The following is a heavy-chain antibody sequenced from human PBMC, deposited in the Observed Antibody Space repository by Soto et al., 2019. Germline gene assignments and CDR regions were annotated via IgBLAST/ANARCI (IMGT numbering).Heavy chain of an antibody. J-gene: IGHJ5*01. Sequence: ASVQVSCKASGYTFTSYGISWVRQAPGQGLEWMGWISADNGSTNYAQKLQGRVTMTTDTSTSTAYMELRSLRSDDTAIYYCAKKWSVTDTPCFDSWGQGILVTVSS. D-gene: IGHD2-8*01. V-gene: IGHV1-18*04. CDR3: AKKWSVTDTPCFDS. CDR1: GYTFTSYG. CDR2: ISADNGST.